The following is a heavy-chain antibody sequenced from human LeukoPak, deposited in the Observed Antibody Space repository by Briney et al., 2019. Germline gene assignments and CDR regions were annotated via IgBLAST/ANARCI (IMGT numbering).Heavy chain of an antibody. V-gene: IGHV4-4*02. Sequence: SGTLSLTRGVSGGSISSTIWWSWVRQPPGQGLEWIGEISLAGRTNYNPSLNGRVTMSLDESSNQLSLNLTSVTAADTAIYYCSRESGAFCPFGYWGQGTLVIVPS. CDR2: ISLAGRT. D-gene: IGHD1-26*01. CDR3: SRESGAFCPFGY. J-gene: IGHJ4*02. CDR1: GGSISSTIW.